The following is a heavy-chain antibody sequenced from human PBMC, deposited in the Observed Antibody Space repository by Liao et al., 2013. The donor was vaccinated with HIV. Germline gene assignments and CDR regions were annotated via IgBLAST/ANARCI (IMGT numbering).Heavy chain of an antibody. Sequence: QVQLQESGPRLVKPSETLSLTCSVSFGSISSFYWSWIRQPAGKGLEWIGRISGSGSTNYNPSLKSRVTLSLDTSKNQFSLNLKSVTAADTAIYYCARGMPGEQWLAFPFHYFDNWGQGGLVTVSS. V-gene: IGHV4-4*07. CDR1: FGSISSFY. J-gene: IGHJ4*02. CDR3: ARGMPGEQWLAFPFHYFDN. D-gene: IGHD6-19*01. CDR2: ISGSGST.